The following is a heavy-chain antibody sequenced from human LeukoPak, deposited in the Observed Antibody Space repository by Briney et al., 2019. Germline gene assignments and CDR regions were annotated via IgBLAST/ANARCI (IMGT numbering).Heavy chain of an antibody. V-gene: IGHV3-23*01. D-gene: IGHD2-15*01. CDR2: VSAIGGST. Sequence: GGSLRLSCAASGFTFRSYVMSWVRQAPGKGLEWVSGVSAIGGSTYYADSVKGRFTVSRDNSKNTLFLQISSLRAEDTAVYYCAKDDGSGSYYFDYWGQGTLVTVSS. J-gene: IGHJ4*02. CDR1: GFTFRSYV. CDR3: AKDDGSGSYYFDY.